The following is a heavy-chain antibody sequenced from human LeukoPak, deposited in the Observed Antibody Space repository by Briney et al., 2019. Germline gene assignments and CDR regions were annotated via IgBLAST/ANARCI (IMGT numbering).Heavy chain of an antibody. D-gene: IGHD6-19*01. J-gene: IGHJ4*02. CDR2: ISSSTSYI. CDR1: GFSFSRYS. Sequence: GGSLRLSCAASGFSFSRYSMNWVRQAPGKGLEWVSSISSSTSYIYYADSVKGRFTISRDNAKNSLYLQMNSLRVEDTAVYYCARGPEAVANDCWGQGTLVTVSS. CDR3: ARGPEAVANDC. V-gene: IGHV3-21*01.